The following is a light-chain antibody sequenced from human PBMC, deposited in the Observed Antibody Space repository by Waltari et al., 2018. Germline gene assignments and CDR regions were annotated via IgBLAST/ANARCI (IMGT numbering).Light chain of an antibody. CDR2: AAS. CDR1: QAIKNY. J-gene: IGKJ4*01. Sequence: DIQMTQFPSSLSASVGDRVTITCRASQAIKNYLAWYQQKPGKVPKLLIYAASTVQSGVPSRFSGSGSGTDFTLIISSLQPEDVGVYYCQKYDIVPLTFGGGTRVEMK. CDR3: QKYDIVPLT. V-gene: IGKV1-27*01.